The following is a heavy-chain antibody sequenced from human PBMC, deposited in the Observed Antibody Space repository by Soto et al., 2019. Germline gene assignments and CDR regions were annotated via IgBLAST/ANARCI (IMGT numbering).Heavy chain of an antibody. V-gene: IGHV5-51*01. J-gene: IGHJ5*02. CDR2: IYPGDSDT. D-gene: IGHD2-15*01. CDR1: GYSFTSYW. CDR3: ARNLVVAGIGWFDP. Sequence: PGESLKISCKGSGYSFTSYWTGWVRQMPGKGLEWMGIIYPGDSDTKYSPSFQGQVTISADKSISTAYLQWSSLEASDTAMYYCARNLVVAGIGWFDPWGQGTLVTVSS.